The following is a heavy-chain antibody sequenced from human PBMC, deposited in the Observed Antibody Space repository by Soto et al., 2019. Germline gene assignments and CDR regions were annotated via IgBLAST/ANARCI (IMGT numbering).Heavy chain of an antibody. Sequence: SLRLSCAASGFTFSSYGMHWVRQAPGKGLEWVAVISYDGSNKYYADSVKGRFTISRDNSKNTLYLQMNSLRAEDTAVYYCAKDFRGYSYGRYYYGMDVWGQGTTVTVSS. CDR1: GFTFSSYG. CDR2: ISYDGSNK. D-gene: IGHD5-18*01. CDR3: AKDFRGYSYGRYYYGMDV. V-gene: IGHV3-30*18. J-gene: IGHJ6*02.